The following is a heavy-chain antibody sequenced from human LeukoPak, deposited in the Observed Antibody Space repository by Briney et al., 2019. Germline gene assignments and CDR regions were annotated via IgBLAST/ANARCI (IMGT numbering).Heavy chain of an antibody. CDR2: ISGSGGST. CDR1: GFTFSDYA. CDR3: AKHLWRDLLWLGEGYYFGY. Sequence: GGSLRLSCAASGFTFSDYAMSWVRQAPGKGLECVSVISGSGGSTYYPDSVMGRFTISRDNSKNTLYLQMNSLRAEDTAVYYCAKHLWRDLLWLGEGYYFGYWGQGTLVTVSS. J-gene: IGHJ4*02. V-gene: IGHV3-23*01. D-gene: IGHD3-10*01.